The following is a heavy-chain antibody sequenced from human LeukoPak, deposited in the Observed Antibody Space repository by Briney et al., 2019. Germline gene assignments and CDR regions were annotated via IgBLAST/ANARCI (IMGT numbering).Heavy chain of an antibody. V-gene: IGHV4-59*01. CDR2: IYYSGST. Sequence: SEPLSLTCTVSGDSINSYYWSWIRQPPGKGLEWIGYIYYSGSTNYNPSLKSRVTISVDTSKNQFSLKLSSVTAADTAVYYCARDVAFDPWGQGTLVTVSS. J-gene: IGHJ5*02. CDR3: ARDVAFDP. CDR1: GDSINSYY. D-gene: IGHD2-15*01.